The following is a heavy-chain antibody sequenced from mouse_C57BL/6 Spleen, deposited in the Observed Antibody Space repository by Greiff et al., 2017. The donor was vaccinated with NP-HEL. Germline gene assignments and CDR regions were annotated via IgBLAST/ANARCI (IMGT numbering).Heavy chain of an antibody. Sequence: QVQLQQSGAELVRPGASVTLSCKASGYTFTDYEMHWVKQTPVHGLEWIGAIDPETGGTAYNQKFTGKAILTADKSSSTAYMELRSLTSEDSAVYYCTRVFYSNAMDYWGQGTSVTVSS. V-gene: IGHV1-15*01. CDR2: IDPETGGT. J-gene: IGHJ4*01. D-gene: IGHD2-5*01. CDR3: TRVFYSNAMDY. CDR1: GYTFTDYE.